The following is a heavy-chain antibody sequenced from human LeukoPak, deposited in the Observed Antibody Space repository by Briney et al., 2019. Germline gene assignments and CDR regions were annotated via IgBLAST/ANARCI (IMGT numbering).Heavy chain of an antibody. CDR1: GYSISSGYY. D-gene: IGHD3-9*01. V-gene: IGHV4-38-2*02. CDR2: IYHSGST. CDR3: ARVGRYYDILTGYSPSYYFDY. Sequence: PSETLSLTCTVSGYSISSGYYWGWIRQPPGKGLEWIGSIYHSGSTYYNPSLKSRVTISVDTSKNQFSLKLSSVTAADTAVYYCARVGRYYDILTGYSPSYYFDYWGQGTLVTVSS. J-gene: IGHJ4*02.